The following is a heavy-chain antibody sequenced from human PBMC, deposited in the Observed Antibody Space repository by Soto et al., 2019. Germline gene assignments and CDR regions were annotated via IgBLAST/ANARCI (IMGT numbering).Heavy chain of an antibody. J-gene: IGHJ4*02. CDR1: GFTFSSYA. V-gene: IGHV3-23*01. Sequence: GGSLRLSCAASGFTFSSYAISWVRQAPGKGLEWVSHISGSGVSTYFSDSVKGRFTISRDNSNNTLYLQMNSLRAEDTAVYFCAAVMGSDYDYVWGSLTFDDWGQGTLVTVSS. D-gene: IGHD3-16*01. CDR2: ISGSGVST. CDR3: AAVMGSDYDYVWGSLTFDD.